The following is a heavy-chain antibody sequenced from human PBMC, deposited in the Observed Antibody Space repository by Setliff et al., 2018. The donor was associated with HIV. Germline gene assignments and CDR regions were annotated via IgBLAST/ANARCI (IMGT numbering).Heavy chain of an antibody. CDR2: INPNSGDT. CDR1: GYTFTGYF. Sequence: ASVKVSCKASGYTFTGYFIHWVRQAPGQGLEWVGRINPNSGDTNCAQRFQGRITMTRDTSISTAYLDLNRLRSDDTAVYYCAGEYDVLTGYYISAFDIWGQGTMVTVSS. D-gene: IGHD3-9*01. J-gene: IGHJ3*02. V-gene: IGHV1-2*06. CDR3: AGEYDVLTGYYISAFDI.